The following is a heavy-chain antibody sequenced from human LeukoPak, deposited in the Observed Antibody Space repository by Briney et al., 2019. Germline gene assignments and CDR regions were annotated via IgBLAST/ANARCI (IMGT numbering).Heavy chain of an antibody. CDR2: ISSSSSYI. J-gene: IGHJ3*02. CDR3: ATLQNRYCSGGSCYSSAFDI. Sequence: GGSLRLSCAASGFTFSSYSMNWVRQAPGKGLEWVSSISSSSSYIYYADSVKGRFTISRDNAKNSLYLQMNSLRAEDTAVYYCATLQNRYCSGGSCYSSAFDIWGQGTIVTVSS. CDR1: GFTFSSYS. D-gene: IGHD2-15*01. V-gene: IGHV3-21*01.